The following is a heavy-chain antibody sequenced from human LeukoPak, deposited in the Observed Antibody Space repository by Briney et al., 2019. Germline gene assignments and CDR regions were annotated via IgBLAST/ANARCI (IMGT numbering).Heavy chain of an antibody. V-gene: IGHV4-38-2*02. J-gene: IGHJ4*02. Sequence: ETLSLTCTVSGYSISSGYYWGWIRQPPGKGLEWIGSIYHSGSTYYNPSLKSRVTISVDTSKNQFSLKLSSVTAADTAVYYCARIVGATSENWGQGTLVTVSS. CDR1: GYSISSGYY. D-gene: IGHD1-26*01. CDR3: ARIVGATSEN. CDR2: IYHSGST.